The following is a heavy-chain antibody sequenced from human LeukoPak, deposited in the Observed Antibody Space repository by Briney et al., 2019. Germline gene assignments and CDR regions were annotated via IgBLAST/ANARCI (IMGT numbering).Heavy chain of an antibody. D-gene: IGHD5-24*01. CDR3: ARVSDGYNSNDY. J-gene: IGHJ4*02. Sequence: ASVKVSCTASGYTFTSCYMHWVRQAPGQGLEWMGLINPSGGSTSYAQKFQGRVTMTRDTSTSTVYMELSSLRSEDTAVYYCARVSDGYNSNDYWGQGTLVTVSS. V-gene: IGHV1-46*01. CDR2: INPSGGST. CDR1: GYTFTSCY.